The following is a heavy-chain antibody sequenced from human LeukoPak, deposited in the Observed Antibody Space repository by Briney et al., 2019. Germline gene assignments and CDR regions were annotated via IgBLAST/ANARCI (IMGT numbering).Heavy chain of an antibody. J-gene: IGHJ4*02. CDR1: GFTFSSYA. V-gene: IGHV3-23*01. CDR2: ISASGGST. Sequence: PGGSLRLSCAASGFTFSSYAMSWVRQAPGKGLEWVSTISASGGSTDYVDSVKGRFTIARDNSKNTLYLQMNSLRAEDTAVYYCAKPDYYDSSGYYALPVYWGQGTLVTVSS. D-gene: IGHD3-22*01. CDR3: AKPDYYDSSGYYALPVY.